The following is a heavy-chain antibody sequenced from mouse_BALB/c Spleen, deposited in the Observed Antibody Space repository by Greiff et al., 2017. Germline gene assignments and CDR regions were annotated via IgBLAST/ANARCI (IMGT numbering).Heavy chain of an antibody. CDR1: GFNIKDTY. V-gene: IGHV14-3*02. Sequence: EVKLVESGAELVKPGASVKLSCTASGFNIKDTYMHWVKQRPEQGLEWIGRIDPANGNTKYDPKFQGKATITADTSSNTAYLQLSSLTSEDTAVYYGASSRSTMSTTAYWGQGTLVTVSA. CDR3: ASSRSTMSTTAY. J-gene: IGHJ3*01. D-gene: IGHD2-4*01. CDR2: IDPANGNT.